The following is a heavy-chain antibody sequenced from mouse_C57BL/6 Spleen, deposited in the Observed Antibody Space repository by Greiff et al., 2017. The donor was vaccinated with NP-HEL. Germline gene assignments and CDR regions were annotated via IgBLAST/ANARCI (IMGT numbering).Heavy chain of an antibody. CDR3: APYYYEGAMDY. V-gene: IGHV1-81*01. J-gene: IGHJ4*01. Sequence: QVQLQQSGAELARPGASVKLSCKASGYTFTSYGISWVKQRTGQGLEWIGEIYPRSGNTYYNEKFKGKATLTADNSSSTAYMELRSLTSEDSAVYFCAPYYYEGAMDYWGQGTSVTVSS. D-gene: IGHD1-1*01. CDR1: GYTFTSYG. CDR2: IYPRSGNT.